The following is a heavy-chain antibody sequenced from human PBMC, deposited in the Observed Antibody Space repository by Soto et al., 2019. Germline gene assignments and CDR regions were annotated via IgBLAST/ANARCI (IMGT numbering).Heavy chain of an antibody. D-gene: IGHD2-2*01. CDR3: ARPGYRYCSSTSCYARWYYYYYMDV. J-gene: IGHJ6*03. CDR2: INHSGST. V-gene: IGHV4-34*01. Sequence: SSETLSLTCAVYGGSFSGYYWSWIRQPPGKGLEWIGEINHSGSTNYNPSLKSRVTISVDTSKNQFSLKLSSVTAADTAVYYCARPGYRYCSSTSCYARWYYYYYMDVWGKGTTVTVSS. CDR1: GGSFSGYY.